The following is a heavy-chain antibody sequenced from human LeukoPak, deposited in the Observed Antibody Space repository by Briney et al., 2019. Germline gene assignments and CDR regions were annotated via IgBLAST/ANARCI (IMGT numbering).Heavy chain of an antibody. V-gene: IGHV1-18*01. J-gene: IGHJ6*02. CDR2: ISAYSGNT. CDR1: GYTFTSYG. D-gene: IGHD1-26*01. Sequence: ASVRVSCKASGYTFTSYGISWVRQAPGQGLEWMGWISAYSGNTNYAQKLRGRVTMTTDTSTSTAYMELRSLRSEDTAVYFCARGIVGATALMDVWGQGNTVTVSS. CDR3: ARGIVGATALMDV.